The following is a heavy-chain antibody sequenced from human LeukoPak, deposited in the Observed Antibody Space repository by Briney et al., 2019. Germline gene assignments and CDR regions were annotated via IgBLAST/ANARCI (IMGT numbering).Heavy chain of an antibody. CDR1: GFTFSSYW. CDR2: IKQDGSEK. V-gene: IGHV3-7*01. D-gene: IGHD3-22*01. CDR3: ARDYLYYYDSSGYYYGY. J-gene: IGHJ4*02. Sequence: GGSLRLSCAASGFTFSSYWMSWVRQAPGKGLEGVANIKQDGSEKYYVDSVKGRFTNSRDNAKNSLYLQMNSLRAEDTAVYYCARDYLYYYDSSGYYYGYWGQGTLVTVSS.